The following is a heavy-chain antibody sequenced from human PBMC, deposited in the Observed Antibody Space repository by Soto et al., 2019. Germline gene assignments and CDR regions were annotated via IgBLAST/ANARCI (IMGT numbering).Heavy chain of an antibody. CDR2: ISSRSDSI. D-gene: IGHD2-21*02. Sequence: PGGSLRLSCAASGFTFTSYSMVWVRQAPGKGLEWVSSISSRSDSIYYADSVKGRFTISRDNAQNSLYLQMNSLTSEDTAGYYCARDRTAPRFAQSFHHWGPGTLVTVSS. J-gene: IGHJ1*01. CDR3: ARDRTAPRFAQSFHH. V-gene: IGHV3-21*01. CDR1: GFTFTSYS.